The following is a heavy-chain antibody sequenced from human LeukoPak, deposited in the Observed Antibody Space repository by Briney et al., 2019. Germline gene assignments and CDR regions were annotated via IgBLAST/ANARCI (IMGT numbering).Heavy chain of an antibody. CDR2: IIGSGGST. D-gene: IGHD6-13*01. J-gene: IGHJ4*02. V-gene: IGHV3-23*01. Sequence: GGSLRLSWAASGFTFSSYAMSWVRKAPGKGLEWVSGIIGSGGSTYYAESVKGRFTISRDNSKNTLYLQINGLRAEDTAVYYCAKEIQIYSSSWYGGADYWGQGTLVTVSS. CDR3: AKEIQIYSSSWYGGADY. CDR1: GFTFSSYA.